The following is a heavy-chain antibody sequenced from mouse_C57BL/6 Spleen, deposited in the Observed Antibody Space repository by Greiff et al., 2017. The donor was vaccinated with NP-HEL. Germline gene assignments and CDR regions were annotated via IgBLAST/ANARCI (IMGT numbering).Heavy chain of an antibody. J-gene: IGHJ4*01. Sequence: QVQLKQSGAELVRPGTSVKVSCKASGYAFTNYLIEWVKQRPGQGLEWIGVINPGSGGTNYNEKFKGKATLTADKSSSTAYMQLSSLTSEDSAVYFCARSTMVTTSLPLYAMDYWGQGTSVTVSS. V-gene: IGHV1-54*01. CDR3: ARSTMVTTSLPLYAMDY. CDR1: GYAFTNYL. D-gene: IGHD2-2*01. CDR2: INPGSGGT.